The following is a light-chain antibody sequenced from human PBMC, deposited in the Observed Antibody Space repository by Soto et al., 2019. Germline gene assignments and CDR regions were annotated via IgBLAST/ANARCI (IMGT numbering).Light chain of an antibody. CDR3: QQYNNWWT. CDR1: QSVSNN. J-gene: IGKJ1*01. Sequence: EIVMTKSPATLSVSPGERATLSCRASQSVSNNLAWYQKKPGQAPRLLIYGASTRAPGIPARFSGSGSGTEFTLTISSVQSEDFVLYYCQQYNNWWTFGQGTRVDIK. CDR2: GAS. V-gene: IGKV3-15*01.